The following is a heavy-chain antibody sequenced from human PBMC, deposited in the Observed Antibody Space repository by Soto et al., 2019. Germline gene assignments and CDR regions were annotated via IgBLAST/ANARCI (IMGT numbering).Heavy chain of an antibody. CDR2: ISSSSSTI. CDR1: GFTFSSYS. CDR3: ARGVSVLMVYAILTLDAFDI. V-gene: IGHV3-48*01. J-gene: IGHJ3*02. D-gene: IGHD2-8*01. Sequence: GGSLRLSCAASGFTFSSYSMNWVRQAPGKGLEWVSYISSSSSTIYYADSVKGRFTISRDNAKNSLYLQMNSLRAEDTAVYYCARGVSVLMVYAILTLDAFDIWGQGTMVTVSS.